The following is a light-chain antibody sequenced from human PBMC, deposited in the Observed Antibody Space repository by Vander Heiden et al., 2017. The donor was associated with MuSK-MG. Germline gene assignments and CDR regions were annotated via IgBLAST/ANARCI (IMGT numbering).Light chain of an antibody. Sequence: QSALPQPASVSASPGQSITISCTGTSSDVGGYNYVSWYQQHPGKAPKLMIYEVSNRPSGVSNRFSGSKAGNTAATTTAGLPGEDAAYYYCSPYTSSSNGVFGGGTKLTVL. V-gene: IGLV2-14*01. CDR3: SPYTSSSNGV. CDR2: EVS. CDR1: SSDVGGYNY. J-gene: IGLJ2*01.